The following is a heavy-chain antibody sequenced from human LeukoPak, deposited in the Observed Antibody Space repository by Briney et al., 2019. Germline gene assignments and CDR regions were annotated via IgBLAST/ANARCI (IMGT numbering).Heavy chain of an antibody. J-gene: IGHJ6*02. Sequence: GGSLRLSCAASGFTFNSYAIHWVRQAPGKGLEWVTVISYDGSNKYYADSVKGRFTISRDNSKNTLYLQMNSLRVEDMAVYYCAREPEQWLVPPALYYYGMDVWGQGTTVTVFS. CDR1: GFTFNSYA. D-gene: IGHD6-19*01. CDR3: AREPEQWLVPPALYYYGMDV. CDR2: ISYDGSNK. V-gene: IGHV3-30-3*01.